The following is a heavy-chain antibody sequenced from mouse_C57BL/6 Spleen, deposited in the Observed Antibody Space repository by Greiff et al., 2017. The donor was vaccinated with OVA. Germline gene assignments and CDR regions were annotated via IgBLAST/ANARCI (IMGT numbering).Heavy chain of an antibody. CDR3: ATANWDYFGG. J-gene: IGHJ2*01. D-gene: IGHD4-1*01. V-gene: IGHV5-17*01. CDR1: GFTFSDYG. CDR2: ISSGSSII. Sequence: EVQVVESGGGLVKPGGSLKLSCAASGFTFSDYGMHWVRQAPEQGLEWVAYISSGSSIIYYADTVKGRFTISRDNSMTTLFLQMTNLRSEDTAMYYCATANWDYFGGWGQGTTLTVAS.